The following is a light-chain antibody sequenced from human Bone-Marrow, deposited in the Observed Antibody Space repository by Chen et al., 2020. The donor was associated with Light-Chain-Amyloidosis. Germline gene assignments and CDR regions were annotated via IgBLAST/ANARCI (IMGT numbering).Light chain of an antibody. J-gene: IGLJ2*01. V-gene: IGLV3-25*03. CDR3: QSADSSGTYEVI. CDR2: RDT. CDR1: DLPTKY. Sequence: SYELTQPPSVSVSPGQTARITCSGDDLPTKYAYWYQQKPGQAPVLVIQRDTERPSGISERFSGSSSGTTATLPISGVQAEDGADYHCQSADSSGTYEVIFGGGTKLTVL.